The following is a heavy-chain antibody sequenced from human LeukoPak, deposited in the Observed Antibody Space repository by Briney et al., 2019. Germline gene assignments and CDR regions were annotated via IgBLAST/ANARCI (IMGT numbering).Heavy chain of an antibody. CDR3: ASSALDQPTYYYDSSGLNWFDP. CDR1: GYTFTGYY. J-gene: IGHJ5*02. D-gene: IGHD3-22*01. V-gene: IGHV1-2*02. Sequence: ASVKVSRKASGYTFTGYYMHWVRQAPGQGLGWMGWINPNSGGTNYAQKFQGRVTMTRDTSISTAYMELSRLRSDDTAVYYCASSALDQPTYYYDSSGLNWFDPWGQGTLVTVSS. CDR2: INPNSGGT.